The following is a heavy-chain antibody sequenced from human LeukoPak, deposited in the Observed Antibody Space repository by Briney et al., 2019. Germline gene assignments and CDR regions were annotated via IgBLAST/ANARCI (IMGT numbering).Heavy chain of an antibody. V-gene: IGHV4-59*01. J-gene: IGHJ4*02. CDR1: GASISRYY. Sequence: SETLSLTCTVSGASISRYYWSWIRQSPGMGLEWIAYMQYSGATNYNPSLKSRVTISVDTSKSQFSLKLNSVTAADTAVYFCAGGGYCSRSNCSAPLLDYWGQGKLVTVSS. CDR3: AGGGYCSRSNCSAPLLDY. CDR2: MQYSGAT. D-gene: IGHD2-2*01.